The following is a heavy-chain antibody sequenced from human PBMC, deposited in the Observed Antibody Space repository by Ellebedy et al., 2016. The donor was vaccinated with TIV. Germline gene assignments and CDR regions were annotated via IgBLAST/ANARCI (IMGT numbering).Heavy chain of an antibody. CDR1: GLTFSSHA. J-gene: IGHJ4*02. V-gene: IGHV3-23*01. Sequence: GESLKISCAASGLTFSSHAMSWVRQAPGKGLEWVSSISGSGGNTYYADSVKGRFTISRDNSKDTLYLQVNSLRVEDTAIYFCAKDSGRSGWISDYWGQGTLVTVSS. CDR2: ISGSGGNT. D-gene: IGHD3-10*01. CDR3: AKDSGRSGWISDY.